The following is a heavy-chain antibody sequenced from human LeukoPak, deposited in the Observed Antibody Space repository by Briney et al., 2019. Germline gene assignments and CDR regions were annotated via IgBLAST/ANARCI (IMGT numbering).Heavy chain of an antibody. V-gene: IGHV3-15*01. Sequence: GGSLRLSCAASGFTFSDAWMSWVRQAPGKGLEWVGRIKSKTDGGTTDYAAPVKGRFTISRDDSKNTLYLQMNSLKTEDTAVYYCTTTIVGATYFDYWGQGTLVTVSS. CDR2: IKSKTDGGTT. CDR1: GFTFSDAW. D-gene: IGHD1-26*01. J-gene: IGHJ4*02. CDR3: TTTIVGATYFDY.